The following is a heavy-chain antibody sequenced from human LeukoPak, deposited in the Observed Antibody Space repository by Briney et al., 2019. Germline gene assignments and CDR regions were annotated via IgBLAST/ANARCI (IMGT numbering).Heavy chain of an antibody. CDR1: GFIFRTSA. J-gene: IGHJ4*02. CDR2: IRYDGSNK. CDR3: AKCDYYDSSGVGY. Sequence: PGRSLRLSCAASGFIFRTSAIHWVRQAPGKGLEWVAFIRYDGSNKYYADSVKGRFTISRDNSKNTLYLQMNSLRAEDTAVYYCAKCDYYDSSGVGYWGQGTLVTVSS. D-gene: IGHD3-22*01. V-gene: IGHV3-30*02.